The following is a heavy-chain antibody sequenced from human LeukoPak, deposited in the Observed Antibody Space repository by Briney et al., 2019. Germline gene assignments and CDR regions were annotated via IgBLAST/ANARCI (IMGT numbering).Heavy chain of an antibody. CDR1: GFTFSDYY. CDR3: AKGSYYDSSGSFYFDY. J-gene: IGHJ4*02. D-gene: IGHD3-22*01. V-gene: IGHV3-11*01. CDR2: ISSSGSTL. Sequence: GGSLRLSCAASGFTFSDYYMSWIRQAPGKGLEWVSYISSSGSTLYYADSVKGRITISRDNAKNSLYLQMNSLGTEDTAAYYCAKGSYYDSSGSFYFDYWGQGTLVTVSS.